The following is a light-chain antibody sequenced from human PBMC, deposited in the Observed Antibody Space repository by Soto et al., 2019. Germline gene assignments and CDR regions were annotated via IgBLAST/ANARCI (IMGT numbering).Light chain of an antibody. CDR2: EVS. Sequence: QPVLTQPASVSGSPGQSITISCTGTSSDVGGYDYVSWYQLHPGKAPKRMVFEVSNRPSGVSYRFSGSKSGNTASLTISGLQAEDEADYFCSSYSTSTAYLFGTGTKLTVL. CDR3: SSYSTSTAYL. CDR1: SSDVGGYDY. V-gene: IGLV2-14*01. J-gene: IGLJ1*01.